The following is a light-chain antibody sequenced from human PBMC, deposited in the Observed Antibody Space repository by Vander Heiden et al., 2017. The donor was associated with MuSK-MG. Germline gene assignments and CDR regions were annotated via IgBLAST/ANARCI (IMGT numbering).Light chain of an antibody. Sequence: EIVLTQSPATLSLSPGERTTPPCSASQSVSTYLAWYQQKPGQAPRLLIYESASRAAGIPARCSGSGAGTDFTLTISSREPEDFALYYCQQRSNRPPTISFGQGTQLEIK. CDR1: QSVSTY. CDR3: QQRSNRPPTIS. J-gene: IGKJ5*01. V-gene: IGKV3-11*01. CDR2: ESA.